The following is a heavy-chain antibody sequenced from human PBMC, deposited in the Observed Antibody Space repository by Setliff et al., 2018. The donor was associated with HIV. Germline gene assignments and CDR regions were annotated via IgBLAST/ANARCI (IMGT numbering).Heavy chain of an antibody. CDR2: IIHSGST. V-gene: IGHV4-34*01. Sequence: SETLSLTCAVYGGSFSGYYWSWIRQPPGKGLEWIGEIIHSGSTNYNPSLKSRVTISVDTSKNQFSLNLNSVTATDTAVYYCARGSCFNTGCLDSWGQGALVTVSS. J-gene: IGHJ4*02. D-gene: IGHD2-2*01. CDR1: GGSFSGYY. CDR3: ARGSCFNTGCLDS.